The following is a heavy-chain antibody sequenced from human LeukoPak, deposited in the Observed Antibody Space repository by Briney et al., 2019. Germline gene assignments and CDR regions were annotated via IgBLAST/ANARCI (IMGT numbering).Heavy chain of an antibody. D-gene: IGHD4-17*01. J-gene: IGHJ3*02. CDR2: IDKKDNLYAT. Sequence: PGGSLRLSCAASGFTFSGSAVHWVRQSSGKGLEWVGHIDKKDNLYATAYAESVKGRFTISRDDSKDTAFLQMNSLRAEDTAVYYCARDRIIYGDYGDAFDIWGQGTMVTVSS. V-gene: IGHV3-73*01. CDR3: ARDRIIYGDYGDAFDI. CDR1: GFTFSGSA.